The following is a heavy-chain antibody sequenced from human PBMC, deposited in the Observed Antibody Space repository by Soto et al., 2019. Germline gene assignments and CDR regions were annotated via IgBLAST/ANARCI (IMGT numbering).Heavy chain of an antibody. D-gene: IGHD3-9*01. J-gene: IGHJ6*02. CDR1: GGSISSYY. V-gene: IGHV4-59*01. Sequence: QVQLQESGPGLVKPSETLSLTCTVSGGSISSYYWSWIRQPPGKGLEWIGYIYYSGSTNYNPSLKSRVTISVDTSKNQFSLKLSSVTAADTAVYYCAREGRYYDILTGYYNYYGMDVWGQGTTVTVSS. CDR3: AREGRYYDILTGYYNYYGMDV. CDR2: IYYSGST.